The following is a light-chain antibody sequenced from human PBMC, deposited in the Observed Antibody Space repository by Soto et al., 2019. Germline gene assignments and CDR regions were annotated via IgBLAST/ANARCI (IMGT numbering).Light chain of an antibody. CDR3: QAWDSTTVV. V-gene: IGLV3-1*01. CDR1: KSGNKY. CDR2: QDT. Sequence: SYELTQPPSVSVSPGQTANITCSGDKSGNKYACWYQQKPGQSPVVVISQDTKRPSGIPERFSGSNSGNTATLTISGTQAMDEADYYCQAWDSTTVVFGGGTKLTVL. J-gene: IGLJ2*01.